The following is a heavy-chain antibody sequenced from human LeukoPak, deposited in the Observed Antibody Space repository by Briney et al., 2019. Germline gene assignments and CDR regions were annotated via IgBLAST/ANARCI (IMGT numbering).Heavy chain of an antibody. Sequence: SGPTLVNPTQTLTLTCSFSGFSLNTAGVGVGWIRQPPGKALEWLALIYWDDDKRFSPSLKSRFTVTKDTSKNQVVLTMTNMDPVDTATYYCAYSAWSFQNFDYWGQGTLVTVSS. CDR2: IYWDDDK. J-gene: IGHJ4*02. V-gene: IGHV2-5*02. CDR3: AYSAWSFQNFDY. D-gene: IGHD3-3*01. CDR1: GFSLNTAGVG.